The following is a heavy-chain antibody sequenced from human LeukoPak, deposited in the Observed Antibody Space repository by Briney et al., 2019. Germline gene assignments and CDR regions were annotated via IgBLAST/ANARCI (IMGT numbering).Heavy chain of an antibody. CDR2: ISSSSSTI. D-gene: IGHD3-22*01. Sequence: PGGSLRLSCAASGFTFSSYSMNWVRQAPGKGLEWVSYISSSSSTIYYADSVKGRFTISRDNAKSSLYLQMNSLRAEDTAVYYCARVDDYYDSSGSDYWGQGTLVTVSS. CDR3: ARVDDYYDSSGSDY. J-gene: IGHJ4*02. V-gene: IGHV3-48*01. CDR1: GFTFSSYS.